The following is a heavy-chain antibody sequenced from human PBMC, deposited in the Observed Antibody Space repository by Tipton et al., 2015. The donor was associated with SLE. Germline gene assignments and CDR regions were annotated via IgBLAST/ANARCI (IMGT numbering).Heavy chain of an antibody. CDR1: EFTFSTYS. J-gene: IGHJ3*02. D-gene: IGHD1-26*01. CDR3: ARDRVGGAFDI. V-gene: IGHV3-21*01. CDR2: ISSSSSYI. Sequence: SLRLSCAASEFTFSTYSMNWVRQAPGKGLEWVSSISSSSSYIYYADSVKGRFTISRDNAKNSLYLQMNSLRAEDTAVYYCARDRVGGAFDIWGQGTMVTVSS.